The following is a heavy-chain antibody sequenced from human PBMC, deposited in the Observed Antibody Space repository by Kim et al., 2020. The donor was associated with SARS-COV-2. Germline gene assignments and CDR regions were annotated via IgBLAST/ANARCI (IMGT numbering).Heavy chain of an antibody. V-gene: IGHV3-74*01. CDR3: ARGYCRGDNFRKLDP. D-gene: IGHD2-21*01. Sequence: DSVKRRITISRDNAKNTLYLQMNSLRAEDTAVYYCARGYCRGDNFRKLDPWGQGTLVTVSS. J-gene: IGHJ5*02.